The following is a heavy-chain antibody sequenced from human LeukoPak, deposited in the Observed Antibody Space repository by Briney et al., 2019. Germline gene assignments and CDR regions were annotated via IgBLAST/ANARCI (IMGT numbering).Heavy chain of an antibody. J-gene: IGHJ6*02. Sequence: GGSLRLSCAASGFALSSHWMTWVRQVPGRGPEWVANVNRDGSETYYLDSVKGRFTISKDNAKNSLYLQMNSLRAEDTALYHCARNNAMDVWGQGATVIVSS. V-gene: IGHV3-7*03. CDR3: ARNNAMDV. CDR1: GFALSSHW. D-gene: IGHD2-8*01. CDR2: VNRDGSET.